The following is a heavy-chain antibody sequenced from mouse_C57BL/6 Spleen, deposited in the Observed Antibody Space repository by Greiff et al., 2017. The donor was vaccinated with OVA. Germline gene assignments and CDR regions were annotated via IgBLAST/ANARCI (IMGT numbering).Heavy chain of an antibody. D-gene: IGHD1-1*01. CDR3: ARAEITTIVADGAMDY. V-gene: IGHV1-82*01. Sequence: VQLQQSGPELVKPGASVKISCKASGYAFSSSWMNWVKQRPGKGLEWIGRIYPGDGDTNYNGTFKGKATLTADNSSSTAFMQFSTLTTEDSAVYFCARAEITTIVADGAMDYWGQGTPVTVSS. J-gene: IGHJ4*01. CDR2: IYPGDGDT. CDR1: GYAFSSSW.